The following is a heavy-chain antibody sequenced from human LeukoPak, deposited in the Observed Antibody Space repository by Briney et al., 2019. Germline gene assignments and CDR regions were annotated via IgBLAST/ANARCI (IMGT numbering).Heavy chain of an antibody. CDR2: ISAYNGNT. D-gene: IGHD3-16*02. J-gene: IGHJ4*02. V-gene: IGHV1-18*01. CDR3: ARDLPRYDYVWGSYRFPFDY. Sequence: ASVKVSCKASGYTFTSYGISWVRQAPGQGLEWMGWISAYNGNTNYAQKLQGRVTMTTDTSTSTAYMELRSLRSDDTAVYYCARDLPRYDYVWGSYRFPFDYWGQGTLVTVSP. CDR1: GYTFTSYG.